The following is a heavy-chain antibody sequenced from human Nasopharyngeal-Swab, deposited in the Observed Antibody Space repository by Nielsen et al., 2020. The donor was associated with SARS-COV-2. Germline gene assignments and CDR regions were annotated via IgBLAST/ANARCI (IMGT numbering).Heavy chain of an antibody. CDR2: IKQDGSEK. Sequence: GESLKISCAASAFTFSGYWMNWVRQAPGKGLEWVASIKQDGSEKYYVDSVKGRFTISRDNAKNSLYLQMNSLRVEDTAVYYCARDPEYSALDIWGQGTMVTVSS. CDR3: ARDPEYSALDI. J-gene: IGHJ3*02. D-gene: IGHD1-14*01. CDR1: AFTFSGYW. V-gene: IGHV3-7*01.